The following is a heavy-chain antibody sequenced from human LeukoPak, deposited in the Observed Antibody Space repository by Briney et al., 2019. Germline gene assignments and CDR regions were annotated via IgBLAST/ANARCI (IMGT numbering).Heavy chain of an antibody. CDR1: GYSFTSYR. D-gene: IGHD6-6*01. CDR2: IYPGDSDT. J-gene: IGHJ5*02. Sequence: GESLKISCKGSGYSFTSYRIGWVRQMPGKGLEWMGIIYPGDSDTEYSPSFQGQVTISADKSVSTAYLQWSSLKASDTAMYYCARQAYSSSSVWFDPWGQGTLVTVSS. CDR3: ARQAYSSSSVWFDP. V-gene: IGHV5-51*01.